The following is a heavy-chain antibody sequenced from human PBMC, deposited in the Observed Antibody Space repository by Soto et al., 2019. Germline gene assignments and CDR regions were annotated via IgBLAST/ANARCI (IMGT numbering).Heavy chain of an antibody. D-gene: IGHD3-3*01. V-gene: IGHV3-64D*06. J-gene: IGHJ4*02. CDR1: GFIFSDSA. CDR2: ISTSGRST. CDR3: LRDIFGVVIFDS. Sequence: PGGSLRLSCSASGFIFSDSAMHWARQAPGKALEYVSAISTSGRSTYYADSVRGRFSISRDNSKNTVYLQMSSLRAEDTAVYYCLRDIFGVVIFDSWGQGTPVTVSS.